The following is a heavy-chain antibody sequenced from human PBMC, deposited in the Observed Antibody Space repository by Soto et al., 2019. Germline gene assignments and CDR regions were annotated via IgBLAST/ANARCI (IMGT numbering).Heavy chain of an antibody. CDR3: VFSIAAAGTRNPPGALDI. V-gene: IGHV5-51*01. D-gene: IGHD6-13*01. CDR1: GYSFTSYW. Sequence: GESLKISCKGSGYSFTSYWIGWVRQMPWKGLEWMGIIYPGDSDTRYSPSFQGQVTISADKSISTAYLQWSSLKASGTAMYYCVFSIAAAGTRNPPGALDIWGQGTMVTVSS. CDR2: IYPGDSDT. J-gene: IGHJ3*02.